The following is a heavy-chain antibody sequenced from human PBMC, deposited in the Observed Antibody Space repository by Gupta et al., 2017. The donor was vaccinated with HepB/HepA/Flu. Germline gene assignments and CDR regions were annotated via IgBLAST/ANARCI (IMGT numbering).Heavy chain of an antibody. CDR2: INPNSGGT. Sequence: QVQLVQSGAEVKKPGASVKVSCKASGYTFTGYYIHWVRQAPGQGLEWMGWINPNSGGTDYAQKFQGWVTMTRDTSISTVYMELSRLTSDDTAVYYCATELRLGEWAFDYWGQGTLVTVSS. V-gene: IGHV1-2*04. CDR3: ATELRLGEWAFDY. CDR1: GYTFTGYY. D-gene: IGHD3-16*01. J-gene: IGHJ4*02.